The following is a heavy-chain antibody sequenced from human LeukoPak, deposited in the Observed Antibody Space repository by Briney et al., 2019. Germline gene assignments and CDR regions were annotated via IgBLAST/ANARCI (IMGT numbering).Heavy chain of an antibody. CDR2: IYYSGST. CDR3: AREVGLGMYNWFDP. V-gene: IGHV4-59*01. Sequence: SETLSLTCTVSGGSISSYYWSWIRQPPGKGLEWIGYIYYSGSTNYNPSLKSRVTISVDTPKNQFSLKLRSVTAADTAVYYCAREVGLGMYNWFDPWGQGTLVTVSS. CDR1: GGSISSYY. J-gene: IGHJ5*02. D-gene: IGHD3-16*01.